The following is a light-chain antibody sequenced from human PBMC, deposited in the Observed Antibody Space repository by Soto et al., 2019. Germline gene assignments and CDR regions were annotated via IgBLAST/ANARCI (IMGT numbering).Light chain of an antibody. V-gene: IGKV3-20*01. CDR3: QQYGSSPYT. CDR2: GAS. J-gene: IGKJ2*01. Sequence: ESVLTQSPGTLSLSPGERATLSCRASQCVSSSYLAWYQQKPGQAPRLLIYGASSRATGIPDRFSGSGSGTDFTLTISRLEPEDFAVYYCQQYGSSPYTFGQGTKLEI. CDR1: QCVSSSY.